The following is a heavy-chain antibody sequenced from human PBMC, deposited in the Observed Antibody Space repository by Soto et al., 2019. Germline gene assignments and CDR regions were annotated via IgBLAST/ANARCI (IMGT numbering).Heavy chain of an antibody. V-gene: IGHV4-59*08. CDR3: ARRIVATETFDH. J-gene: IGHJ4*02. D-gene: IGHD5-12*01. CDR1: GVSMISYY. Sequence: QVRLQESGAGLVKPSETLSLTCTVSGVSMISYYWSWIRQPPGRGLEWIGFIYYAGSTKYNPSLNSRVTISVDTSKNQFSLTVTSVTAADTAVYYCARRIVATETFDHWGQGTLVTVSS. CDR2: IYYAGST.